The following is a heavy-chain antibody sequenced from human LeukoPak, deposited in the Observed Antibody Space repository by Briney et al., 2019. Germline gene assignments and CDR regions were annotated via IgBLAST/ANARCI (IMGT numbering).Heavy chain of an antibody. J-gene: IGHJ4*02. D-gene: IGHD6-19*01. Sequence: ASVKVSCKASGYTFTAYYMHWVRQTPGQGLEWMGWINPNSGGTNYAQKFHDRVTMTRDTSISTAYMELNRLKSDDTAVYYCATAPLHGYSSGGYSFDYWGQGTLVTVSS. CDR2: INPNSGGT. CDR3: ATAPLHGYSSGGYSFDY. V-gene: IGHV1-2*02. CDR1: GYTFTAYY.